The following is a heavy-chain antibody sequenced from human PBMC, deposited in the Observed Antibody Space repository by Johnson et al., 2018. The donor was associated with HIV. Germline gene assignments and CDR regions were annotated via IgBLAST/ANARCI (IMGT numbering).Heavy chain of an antibody. D-gene: IGHD1-1*01. CDR2: ISSSGTTI. CDR3: AKDRTRLDAACDI. Sequence: QVQLVESGGGLVKPGGSLRLSCAASGFTFSDYYMTWIRQAPGKGLEWVSYISSSGTTIYYADSVKGRFTISRDNAKNSLYLPMNSLRAEDTAVYYCAKDRTRLDAACDIWGQGKMVTVSS. CDR1: GFTFSDYY. V-gene: IGHV3-11*04. J-gene: IGHJ3*02.